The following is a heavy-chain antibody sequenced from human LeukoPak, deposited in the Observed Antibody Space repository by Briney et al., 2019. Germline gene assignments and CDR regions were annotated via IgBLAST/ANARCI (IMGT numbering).Heavy chain of an antibody. D-gene: IGHD3-9*01. Sequence: GGSLRLSCAASGFTVSSNYMSWVRQAPGKGLEWVSVIYSGGSTYYADSVKGRFTISRDNSKNTLYLQMNSLRAEDTAVYYCASPSRLRYFDWLSMTTDYGMDVWGQGTTVTVSS. J-gene: IGHJ6*02. V-gene: IGHV3-53*01. CDR1: GFTVSSNY. CDR2: IYSGGST. CDR3: ASPSRLRYFDWLSMTTDYGMDV.